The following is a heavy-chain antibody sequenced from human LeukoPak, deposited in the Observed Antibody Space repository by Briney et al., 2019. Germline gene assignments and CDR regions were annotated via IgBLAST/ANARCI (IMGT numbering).Heavy chain of an antibody. J-gene: IGHJ4*02. CDR3: ARDPSWQPGFFDY. CDR1: GDSVSSNSAA. Sequence: SQTLSLTCAISGDSVSSNSAAWNWIRQSSSRDLEWLGRTYYRSKWYNDYAVSVKSRITINPDTSKNQFSLQLNSVTPEDTAVYYCARDPSWQPGFFDYWGQGTLVTVSS. V-gene: IGHV6-1*01. CDR2: TYYRSKWYN. D-gene: IGHD3-10*01.